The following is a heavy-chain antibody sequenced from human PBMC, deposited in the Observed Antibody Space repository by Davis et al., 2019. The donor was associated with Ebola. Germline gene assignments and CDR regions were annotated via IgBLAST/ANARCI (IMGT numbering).Heavy chain of an antibody. D-gene: IGHD2-2*01. J-gene: IGHJ5*02. CDR1: GYTFTSYY. V-gene: IGHV1-46*01. CDR3: ARDRDCSSTSCYGWFDP. CDR2: INPSGGST. Sequence: ASVKVSCKASGYTFTSYYMHWVRQAPGQGLEWMGIINPSGGSTSYAQKFQGRVTMTRDTSTSTVYMELTSLRSEDTAVYYCARDRDCSSTSCYGWFDPWGQGTLVTVSS.